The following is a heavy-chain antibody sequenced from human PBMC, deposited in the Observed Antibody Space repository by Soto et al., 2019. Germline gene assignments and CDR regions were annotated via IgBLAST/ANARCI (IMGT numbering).Heavy chain of an antibody. CDR2: MNTNSGNT. CDR3: ARVELTNYGVLDY. D-gene: IGHD2-8*01. J-gene: IGHJ4*02. CDR1: GYTFTSYD. Sequence: ASVKVSCKASGYTFTSYDINWVRQAPGQGFEWMGWMNTNSGNTNYAQKLQGRVTMTTDTSTSTAYMELRSLRSDDTAVYYCARVELTNYGVLDYWGQGTLVTVSS. V-gene: IGHV1-18*01.